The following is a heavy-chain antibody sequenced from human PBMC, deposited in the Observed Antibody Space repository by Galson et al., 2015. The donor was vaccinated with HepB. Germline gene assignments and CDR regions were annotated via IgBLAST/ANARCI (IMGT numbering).Heavy chain of an antibody. CDR3: ARDLSNDYYYYYYMDV. V-gene: IGHV4-4*07. CDR2: IYTTGST. D-gene: IGHD3-16*01. J-gene: IGHJ6*03. CDR1: GGSISSYY. Sequence: SETLSLTCTVSGGSISSYYWNWIRQPAGKGLEWIGRIYTTGSTNYNPSLKSRVTMPVDTSKNLFSLKLSSVTAADTGVYYCARDLSNDYYYYYYMDVWGKGTTVTVSS.